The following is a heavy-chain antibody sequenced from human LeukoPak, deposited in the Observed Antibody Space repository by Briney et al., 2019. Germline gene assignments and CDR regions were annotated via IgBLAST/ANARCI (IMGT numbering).Heavy chain of an antibody. Sequence: GASVKVSCKASGYSFSDYAVQWVRQAPGQRVEWMGWINAGNGKTKYSQKFQDRVTITRDTSATTAYLDLSSLRSEDTAVYYCARARWTSTVTTYYLDYWGQGTLVTVSS. CDR2: INAGNGKT. J-gene: IGHJ4*02. V-gene: IGHV1-3*01. D-gene: IGHD4-17*01. CDR3: ARARWTSTVTTYYLDY. CDR1: GYSFSDYA.